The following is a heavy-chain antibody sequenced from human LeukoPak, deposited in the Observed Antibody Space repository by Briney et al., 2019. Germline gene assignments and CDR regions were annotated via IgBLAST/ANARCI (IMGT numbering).Heavy chain of an antibody. CDR2: TSYDGSNK. J-gene: IGHJ6*03. CDR1: GFTCSSYG. CDR3: ARETAAAGIYYYYYMDV. Sequence: GGSLRLSCAASGFTCSSYGMHWVRQAPGKGLEWVALTSYDGSNKYYADSVKGRFTISRDNSKNTLYLQMNSLRAEDTAVYYCARETAAAGIYYYYYMDVWGKGTTVTVSS. D-gene: IGHD6-13*01. V-gene: IGHV3-30*03.